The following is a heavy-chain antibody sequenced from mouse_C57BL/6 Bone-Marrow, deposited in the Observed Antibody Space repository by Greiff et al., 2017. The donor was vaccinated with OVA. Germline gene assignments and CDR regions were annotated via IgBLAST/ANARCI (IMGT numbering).Heavy chain of an antibody. CDR2: ISSGSSTI. V-gene: IGHV5-17*01. CDR1: GFTFSDYG. Sequence: EVMLVESGGGLVKPGGSLKLSCAASGFTFSDYGMHWVRQAPEKGLEWVAYISSGSSTIYYADTVKGRFTIARDNAKNTLFLQMTSLRSEDTAMYYCARGIYGYYAWFAYWGQGTLVTVSA. J-gene: IGHJ3*01. D-gene: IGHD2-3*01. CDR3: ARGIYGYYAWFAY.